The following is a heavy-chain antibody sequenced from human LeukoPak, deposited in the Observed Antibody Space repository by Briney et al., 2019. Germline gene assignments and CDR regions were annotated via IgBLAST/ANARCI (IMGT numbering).Heavy chain of an antibody. J-gene: IGHJ4*02. V-gene: IGHV4-59*08. Sequence: PSETLSLTCAAYGGSFSGYYWSWIRQPPGKGLEWIGYIYYSGSTNYNPSLKSRVTISVDTSKNQFSLKLSSVTAADTAVYYCARQSPYCSSTSCHGYYFDYWGQGTLVTVSS. CDR2: IYYSGST. CDR1: GGSFSGYY. CDR3: ARQSPYCSSTSCHGYYFDY. D-gene: IGHD2-2*01.